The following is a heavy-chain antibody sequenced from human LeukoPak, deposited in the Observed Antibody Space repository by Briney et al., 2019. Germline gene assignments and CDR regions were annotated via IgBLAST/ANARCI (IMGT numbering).Heavy chain of an antibody. CDR2: INSNSGAR. V-gene: IGHV1-2*02. J-gene: IGHJ4*02. CDR1: VYTFSVYY. Sequence: ASVKVSCKASVYTFSVYYMHWVRQAPGQGLESMGCINSNSGARNYAPKFQGRVTFSSDNSISPDYMELSRLRSDHTAIYYCARGRGGATTGFDHWGQGTLVTVS. D-gene: IGHD4-17*01. CDR3: ARGRGGATTGFDH.